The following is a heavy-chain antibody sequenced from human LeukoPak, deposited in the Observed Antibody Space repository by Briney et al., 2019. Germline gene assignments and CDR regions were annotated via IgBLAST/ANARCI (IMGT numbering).Heavy chain of an antibody. V-gene: IGHV3-23*01. Sequence: PGGSLRLSCTASGLIFRNYAMTWVRQAPRKGPEWVSTISGDGTETFYADSVKGRFTISRDNSKNTHYLQMSSLRAEDTGIYYCAKGGHYSFFDYWGQGTLVTVSS. CDR2: ISGDGTET. CDR3: AKGGHYSFFDY. CDR1: GLIFRNYA. D-gene: IGHD4-11*01. J-gene: IGHJ4*02.